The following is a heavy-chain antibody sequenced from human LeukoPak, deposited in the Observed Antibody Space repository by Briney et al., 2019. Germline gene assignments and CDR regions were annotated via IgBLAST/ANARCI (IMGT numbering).Heavy chain of an antibody. V-gene: IGHV4-59*01. D-gene: IGHD2-15*01. Sequence: PSETLSLTCTGSGGSISSYYWSWIRQPPGKGLEWIGYIYYSGSTNYNPSLKSRVTISVDTSKNQFSLKLSSVTAADTAVYYCARDQNVGYCSGGSCDYYYYGMDVWGQGTTVTVSS. J-gene: IGHJ6*02. CDR3: ARDQNVGYCSGGSCDYYYYGMDV. CDR1: GGSISSYY. CDR2: IYYSGST.